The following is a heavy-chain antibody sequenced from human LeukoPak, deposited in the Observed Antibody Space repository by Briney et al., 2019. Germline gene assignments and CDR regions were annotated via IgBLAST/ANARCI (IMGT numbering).Heavy chain of an antibody. Sequence: SGGSLRLSCAAAGFTFSSYEMNWVRQAPGKGLEWVSYISSGGDTIYYADSVKGRFTISRDNAKNSLYLQMNSLRAEDTAVYYCARYSSGWHSPFDYWGQGTPVTVSS. D-gene: IGHD6-19*01. CDR2: ISSGGDTI. CDR3: ARYSSGWHSPFDY. CDR1: GFTFSSYE. J-gene: IGHJ4*02. V-gene: IGHV3-48*03.